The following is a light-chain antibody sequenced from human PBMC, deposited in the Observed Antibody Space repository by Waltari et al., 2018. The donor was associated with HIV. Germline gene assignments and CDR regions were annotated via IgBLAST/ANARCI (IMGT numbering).Light chain of an antibody. CDR2: YDD. J-gene: IGLJ3*02. CDR3: AAWDDSLNGWV. V-gene: IGLV1-36*01. Sequence: QSVLTQPPSVSEAPRPRVTISCSGSSSNIGNNAVNWYQQLPGKAPKLLIYYDDLLPSGVSDRFSGSKSGTSASLAIRGLQSEDEADYYCAAWDDSLNGWVFGGGTKLTVL. CDR1: SSNIGNNA.